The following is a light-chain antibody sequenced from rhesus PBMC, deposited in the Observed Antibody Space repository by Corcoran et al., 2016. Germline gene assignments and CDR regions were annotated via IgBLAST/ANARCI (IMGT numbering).Light chain of an antibody. CDR2: GAS. CDR1: QSVSNY. CDR3: YNHSGGYS. V-gene: IGKV3-10*01. Sequence: QVILTQSPATLSLSPGERATLSCRASQSVSNYLAWYQQTPGQAPRLLIYGASRRATGIPDRFSGSGSVTDFTITISSLEPEDVGVYHCYNHSGGYSFGQGTKVEIK. J-gene: IGKJ2*01.